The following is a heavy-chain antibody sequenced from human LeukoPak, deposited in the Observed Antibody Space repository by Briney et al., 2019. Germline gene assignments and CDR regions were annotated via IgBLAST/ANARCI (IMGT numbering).Heavy chain of an antibody. J-gene: IGHJ4*02. D-gene: IGHD6-19*01. Sequence: SETLSLTCTISGGSISNYFWSWIRQPPGKGLEWIGYISYSGSTNNHNPPLKSRVTISVDTSKNQFSLKLSSVTAADTAVYYCARHTTSGWYQVVYWGQGTLVTVSS. V-gene: IGHV4-59*01. CDR3: ARHTTSGWYQVVY. CDR1: GGSISNYF. CDR2: ISYSGSTN.